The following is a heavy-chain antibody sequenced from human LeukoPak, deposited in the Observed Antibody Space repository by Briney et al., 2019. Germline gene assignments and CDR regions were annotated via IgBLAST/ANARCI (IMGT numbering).Heavy chain of an antibody. Sequence: PSETLSLTCTVSGGSIRSYCWSWIRQPPGKGLEWIGYMYYSGSSNYNPSLKSRVTIVVVTSKNRFSLNLSSVTAADTAVYYCARHTGSSWLDAFDIWGQGTMVTVSS. J-gene: IGHJ3*02. CDR3: ARHTGSSWLDAFDI. CDR1: GGSIRSYC. CDR2: MYYSGSS. V-gene: IGHV4-59*08. D-gene: IGHD6-13*01.